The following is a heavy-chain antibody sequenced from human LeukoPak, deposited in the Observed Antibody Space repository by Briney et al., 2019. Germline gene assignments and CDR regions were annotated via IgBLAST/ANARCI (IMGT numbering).Heavy chain of an antibody. CDR3: ARDWYNWNYGRWFDP. CDR1: GGSISSYY. D-gene: IGHD1-7*01. J-gene: IGHJ5*02. CDR2: IYYSGST. V-gene: IGHV4-59*01. Sequence: SETLSLTCTVSGGSISSYYWSWIRQPPGKGLEWIGYIYYSGSTNYNPSLKGRVTISVDTSKNQFSLKLSSVTAADTAVYYCARDWYNWNYGRWFDPWGQGTLVTVSS.